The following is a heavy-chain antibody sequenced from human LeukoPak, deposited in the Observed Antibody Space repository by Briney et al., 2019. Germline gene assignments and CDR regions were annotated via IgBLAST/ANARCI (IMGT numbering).Heavy chain of an antibody. CDR1: GGSISSGDYY. Sequence: SETLSLTCTVSGGSISSGDYYWSWIRQLPGKGLEWIGYIYYSGSTYYNPSLKSRVTISVDTSKNQFSLKLSSVTAADTAVYYCARARAYSYGKWGQGTLVTVSS. CDR2: IYYSGST. J-gene: IGHJ4*02. D-gene: IGHD5-18*01. CDR3: ARARAYSYGK. V-gene: IGHV4-30-4*08.